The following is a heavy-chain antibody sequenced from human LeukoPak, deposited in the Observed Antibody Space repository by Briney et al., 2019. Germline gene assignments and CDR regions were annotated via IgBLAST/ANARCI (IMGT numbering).Heavy chain of an antibody. CDR2: ISAYNGNT. CDR3: ARVVEYDSSGLVDY. CDR1: GYTFTSYG. D-gene: IGHD3-22*01. V-gene: IGHV1-18*01. J-gene: IGHJ4*02. Sequence: ASVKVSCKASGYTFTSYGISWVRQAPGQGLEWMGWISAYNGNTNYAQKLQGRVTMTTDTSTSTAYMELRSLRSDDTAVYYCARVVEYDSSGLVDYWGQGTLVTVSS.